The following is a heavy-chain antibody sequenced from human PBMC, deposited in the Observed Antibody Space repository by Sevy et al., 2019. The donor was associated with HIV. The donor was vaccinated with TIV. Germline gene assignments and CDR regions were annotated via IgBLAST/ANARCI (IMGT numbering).Heavy chain of an antibody. D-gene: IGHD3-22*01. V-gene: IGHV4-39*01. CDR1: GGSISSSSYY. Sequence: ETLSLTCTVSGGSISSSSYYWGWIRQPPGKGLEWIGSIYYSGSTYYTPSLKSRVTISVDTSKNQFSLKLSSVTAADTAVYYCARRKVDYYDSSGYEYFQHWGQGTLVTVSS. CDR2: IYYSGST. J-gene: IGHJ1*01. CDR3: ARRKVDYYDSSGYEYFQH.